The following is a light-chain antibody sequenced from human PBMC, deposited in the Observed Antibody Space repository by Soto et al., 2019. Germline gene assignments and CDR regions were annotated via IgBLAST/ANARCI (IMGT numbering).Light chain of an antibody. CDR3: FSGTGRYTWV. CDR1: SSDVGGYNH. Sequence: QSVLTQPRSVSGSPGQSVTISCTGTSSDVGGYNHVSWYQQKSGKAPRLMIYEVTKRPSGVPDRFSGSMSSNMASLTISGLHAEDEADYYCFSGTGRYTWVFGGGTQLTVL. J-gene: IGLJ3*02. CDR2: EVT. V-gene: IGLV2-11*01.